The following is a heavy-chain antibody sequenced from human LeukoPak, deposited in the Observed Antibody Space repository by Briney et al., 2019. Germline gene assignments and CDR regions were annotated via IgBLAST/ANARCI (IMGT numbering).Heavy chain of an antibody. CDR2: INHSGST. CDR3: ARDPLGDGSGRSDY. CDR1: GGSFSGYY. J-gene: IGHJ4*02. V-gene: IGHV4-34*01. Sequence: SETLSLTCAVYGGSFSGYYWSWIRQPPGKGLEWIGEINHSGSTNYNPSLKSRVTISVDTSKNQFSLKLSSVTAADTAVYYCARDPLGDGSGRSDYWGQGTLVTVSS. D-gene: IGHD3-22*01.